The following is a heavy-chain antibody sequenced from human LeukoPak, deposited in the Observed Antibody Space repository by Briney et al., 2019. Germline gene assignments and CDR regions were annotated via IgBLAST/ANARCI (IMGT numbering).Heavy chain of an antibody. D-gene: IGHD2-21*01. Sequence: ASVKVSFTSSGYTFSTCDINWVGQATGQGLEWIGWMNPNSGNTGFAHKFQGRVTMTRDTSINTAYMELSSLRSEDTAVYYCTRVLASIPHWGQGTLVTVSS. V-gene: IGHV1-8*01. CDR1: GYTFSTCD. CDR2: MNPNSGNT. J-gene: IGHJ4*02. CDR3: TRVLASIPH.